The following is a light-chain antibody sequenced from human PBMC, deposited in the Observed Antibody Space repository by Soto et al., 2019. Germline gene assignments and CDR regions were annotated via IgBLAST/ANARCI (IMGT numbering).Light chain of an antibody. CDR1: QSVSSSY. V-gene: IGKV3D-20*02. CDR3: QQRSSWPWT. J-gene: IGKJ1*01. CDR2: DAA. Sequence: EIVFTHSPGTLSLSPGERATLSCRASQSVSSSYLAWYQQKPGQAPRLLIYDAANRATGIPARIGGSGSGTDFTLTISSLEPEDFAVYYCQQRSSWPWTFGQGTKVDI.